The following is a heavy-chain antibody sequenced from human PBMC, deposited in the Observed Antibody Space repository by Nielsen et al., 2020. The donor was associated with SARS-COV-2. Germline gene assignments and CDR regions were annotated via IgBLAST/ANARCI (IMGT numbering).Heavy chain of an antibody. D-gene: IGHD3-9*01. V-gene: IGHV1-46*01. CDR1: GYPFTTYF. Sequence: ASVNVSCKASGYPFTTYFIHWVRQAPGQGLEWVGIINPSGAGTRFAEKFEGRLTLTRDTSTTTVYMELSNLRSEDTALYYCARDFSSADLTASPYPADDALHVWGQGTMVTVSS. J-gene: IGHJ3*01. CDR2: INPSGAGT. CDR3: ARDFSSADLTASPYPADDALHV.